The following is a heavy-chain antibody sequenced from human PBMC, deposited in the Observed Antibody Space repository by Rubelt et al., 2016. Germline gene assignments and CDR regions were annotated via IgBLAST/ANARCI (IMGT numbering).Heavy chain of an antibody. CDR2: INPNSGGT. D-gene: IGHD6-19*01. V-gene: IGHV1-2*06. Sequence: QVQLVQSGAEVKKPGASVKVSCKASGYTFTGYYMHWVRQAPGQGLEWVGRINPNSGGTNYAQKFKGRVTMTRETSITTAYMELSRLRSDDTAVFYCARESSSGWYIDYWGQGTLVTVSS. CDR1: GYTFTGYY. CDR3: ARESSSGWYIDY. J-gene: IGHJ4*02.